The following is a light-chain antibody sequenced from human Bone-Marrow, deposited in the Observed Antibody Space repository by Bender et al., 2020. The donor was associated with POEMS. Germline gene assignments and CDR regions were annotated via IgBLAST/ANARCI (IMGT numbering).Light chain of an antibody. Sequence: YELIQPPSLSVSPGQTASITCSGDKLGDRYVSWYQQKAGQSPVVVIYQDDKRPSGIPERFSGSNSGHTATLTIRGTQAMDEADYYCQAWDTNTGVFGTGTKVTVL. CDR1: KLGDRY. J-gene: IGLJ1*01. CDR2: QDD. V-gene: IGLV3-1*01. CDR3: QAWDTNTGV.